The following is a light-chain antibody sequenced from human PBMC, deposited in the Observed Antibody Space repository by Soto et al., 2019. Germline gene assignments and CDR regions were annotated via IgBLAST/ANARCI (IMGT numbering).Light chain of an antibody. Sequence: ERVMTQSPPTLSVSPGERATLSCRASQSVSSNLAWYQQKPGQAPRLLIYGASTRATGIPARFSGSGSGTEFTLTISSLQSEDFAVYYCQQYNIWPVTFGQGTKVDIK. CDR3: QQYNIWPVT. CDR2: GAS. V-gene: IGKV3-15*01. J-gene: IGKJ1*01. CDR1: QSVSSN.